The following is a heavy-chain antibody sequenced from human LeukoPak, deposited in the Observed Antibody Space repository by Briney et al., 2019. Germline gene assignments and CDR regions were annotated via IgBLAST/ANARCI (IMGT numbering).Heavy chain of an antibody. J-gene: IGHJ5*02. CDR2: INPSDSYT. V-gene: IGHV5-10-1*01. CDR1: GYTLSNNW. Sequence: GESLRISCQGSGYTLSNNWITWVRQMPGKGLEWMGKINPSDSYTDYNPPFQGHVTISADKSIRTAYLQWSSLKASDTAIYYCARGLGWLDPWGQGTLVTVSS. CDR3: ARGLGWLDP.